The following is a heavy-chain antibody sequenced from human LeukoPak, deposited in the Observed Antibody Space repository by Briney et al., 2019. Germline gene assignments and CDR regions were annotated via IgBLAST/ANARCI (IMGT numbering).Heavy chain of an antibody. D-gene: IGHD1-14*01. CDR2: IWYDGSNK. J-gene: IGHJ3*02. CDR1: GFTFSSYG. V-gene: IGHV3-33*06. CDR3: AKNHHSNAFDI. Sequence: GGSLRLSCAASGFTFSSYGMHWVRQAPGKGLEWVAVIWYDGSNKYYADSVKGRFTISRDNSKNTLYLQMNSLRAEDTAVYYCAKNHHSNAFDIWGQGTMVTVSS.